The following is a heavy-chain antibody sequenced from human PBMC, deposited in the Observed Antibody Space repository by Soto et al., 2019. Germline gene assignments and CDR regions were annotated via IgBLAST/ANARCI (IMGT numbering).Heavy chain of an antibody. Sequence: EVQLVESWGGLVQPGGSLRLSCAASGFTFSSYWMHWVRQAPGKWLVWVARIKSDGSSTSYADSVKDRFTISRDNAKNTLDLQMNSLRAEDTAVYYCARGGSLNWYFDLWGRGTLVTVSS. J-gene: IGHJ2*01. V-gene: IGHV3-74*01. D-gene: IGHD1-26*01. CDR3: ARGGSLNWYFDL. CDR2: IKSDGSST. CDR1: GFTFSSYW.